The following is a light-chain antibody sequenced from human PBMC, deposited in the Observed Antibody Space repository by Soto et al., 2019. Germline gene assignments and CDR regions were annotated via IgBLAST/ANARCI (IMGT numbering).Light chain of an antibody. V-gene: IGKV1-39*01. CDR3: QQSKSFTWT. CDR2: TAS. CDR1: QSISNH. Sequence: DIQMTQSPSSLSASVEDRVIITCGASQSISNHLNWYQQKPGTAPNLLMFTASYLQSGVPSRLRGSGYGTDFTLTINGLKPEDFETYYCQQSKSFTWTFGHGTKVDIK. J-gene: IGKJ1*01.